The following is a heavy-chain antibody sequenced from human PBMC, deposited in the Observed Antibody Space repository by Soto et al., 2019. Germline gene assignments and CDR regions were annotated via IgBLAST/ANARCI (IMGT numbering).Heavy chain of an antibody. CDR2: IYPADSDT. D-gene: IGHD3-16*01. CDR3: ARSFGAVAEYDY. J-gene: IGHJ4*02. CDR1: GYSFTSYW. Sequence: PGESLKISCKGSGYSFTSYWIGRVRQMPGKGLEWMGIIYPADSDTRYSPSFQGQVTMSADKSISTAYLHWSSLKASDTAMYYCARSFGAVAEYDYWGQGTLVTVSS. V-gene: IGHV5-51*01.